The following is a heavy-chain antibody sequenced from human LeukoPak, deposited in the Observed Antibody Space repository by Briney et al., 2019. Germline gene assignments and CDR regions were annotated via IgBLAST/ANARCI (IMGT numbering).Heavy chain of an antibody. V-gene: IGHV3-30*18. CDR1: GFTFSSYG. CDR3: AKDRETTASGTFDY. Sequence: GGSLRLSCAASGFTFSSYGMHYIRQAPGKGLEWVAVILEDGRIKKYADSVKDRFTISRDNTNNTLYLQMNRLRAEDTGIYFCAKDRETTASGTFDYWGLGTLVAVSS. D-gene: IGHD1-1*01. J-gene: IGHJ4*02. CDR2: ILEDGRIK.